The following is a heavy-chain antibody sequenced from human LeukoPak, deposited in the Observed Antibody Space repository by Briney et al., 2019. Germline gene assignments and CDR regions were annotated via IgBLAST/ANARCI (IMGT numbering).Heavy chain of an antibody. Sequence: GGSLRLSCAASGFTFSSYAMSWVRQAPGKGLEWVSVISGSGSTTYYADSVKGRFTASRDNAKNSLYLQVNSLRAEDTAVYYCATSGYDYGYFDYWGQGTLVTVSS. CDR3: ATSGYDYGYFDY. CDR1: GFTFSSYA. D-gene: IGHD5-12*01. CDR2: ISGSGSTT. V-gene: IGHV3-23*01. J-gene: IGHJ4*02.